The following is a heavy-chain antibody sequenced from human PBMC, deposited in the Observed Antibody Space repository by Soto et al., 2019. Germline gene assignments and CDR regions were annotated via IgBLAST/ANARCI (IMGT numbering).Heavy chain of an antibody. D-gene: IGHD3-3*01. J-gene: IGHJ6*02. CDR2: ISYDGSNK. V-gene: IGHV3-30*03. Sequence: GGSLRLSCAASGFTFSSYGMHWVRQAPGKGLEWVAVISYDGSNKYYADSVKGRFTISRDNSKNTLYLQMNSLIAEDTAVYYCAMTQRFLEWLVTYYYYGMDVWGQGTTVTVSS. CDR1: GFTFSSYG. CDR3: AMTQRFLEWLVTYYYYGMDV.